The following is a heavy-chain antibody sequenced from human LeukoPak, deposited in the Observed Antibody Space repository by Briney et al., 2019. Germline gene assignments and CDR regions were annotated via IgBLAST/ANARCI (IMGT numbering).Heavy chain of an antibody. J-gene: IGHJ4*02. D-gene: IGHD5-18*01. CDR1: GYTFTSYY. Sequence: ASVKVSCKASGYTFTSYYMRWVRQAPGQGLEWMGIINPSGGSSSYAQKFQGRVTMTRDTSTSTVYMELSSLRSEDTVVYYCAREGSSYGLYWGQGTLVTVSS. V-gene: IGHV1-46*01. CDR3: AREGSSYGLY. CDR2: INPSGGSS.